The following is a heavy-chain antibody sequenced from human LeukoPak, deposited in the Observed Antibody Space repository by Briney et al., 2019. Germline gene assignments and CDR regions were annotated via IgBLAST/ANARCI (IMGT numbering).Heavy chain of an antibody. CDR3: ATVAGYFDY. V-gene: IGHV3-7*01. D-gene: IGHD2-21*01. CDR1: GFSISSYW. J-gene: IGHJ4*02. CDR2: IQKDGSQK. Sequence: GGSLRLSCAASGFSISSYWMSWVRQAPGKGLEWVASIQKDGSQKYYLESVKGRFTISRDNTENSLYLHMSSLRADDTAVYFCATVAGYFDYWGQGTLVTVSS.